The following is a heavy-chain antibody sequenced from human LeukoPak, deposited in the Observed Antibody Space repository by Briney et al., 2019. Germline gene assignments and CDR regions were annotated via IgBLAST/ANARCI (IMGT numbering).Heavy chain of an antibody. CDR2: IYHSGST. V-gene: IGHV4-4*02. J-gene: IGHJ6*02. CDR3: ARTPYYDFYYYYGMDV. CDR1: GASISSSNW. Sequence: PSGTLSLTCAVSGASISSSNWWSWVRQPPGKGLEWIGEIYHSGSTNYNPSLKSRVTISVDKSKNQFSLKLSSVTAADTAVYYCARTPYYDFYYYYGMDVWGQGTTVTVSS. D-gene: IGHD3-3*01.